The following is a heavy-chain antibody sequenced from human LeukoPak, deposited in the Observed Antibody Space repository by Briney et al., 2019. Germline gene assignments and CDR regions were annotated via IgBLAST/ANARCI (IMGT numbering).Heavy chain of an antibody. Sequence: GGSLRLSCAASGFTFKSAWMTWVRQAPGKGLECVANIKEDGSAKNYLDSVKGRFTISRDNAKNSLYLQMNSLRAEDTAVYYCAREGDFSGNDAFDIWGQGTMVTVSS. V-gene: IGHV3-7*01. CDR2: IKEDGSAK. D-gene: IGHD2-15*01. CDR3: AREGDFSGNDAFDI. J-gene: IGHJ3*02. CDR1: GFTFKSAW.